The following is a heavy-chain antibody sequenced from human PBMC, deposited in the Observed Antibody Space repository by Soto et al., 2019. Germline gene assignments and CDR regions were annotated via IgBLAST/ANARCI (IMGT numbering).Heavy chain of an antibody. D-gene: IGHD5-18*01. CDR1: GGSIRSGGYY. CDR2: IYYSGST. Sequence: SETLSLTCTVSGGSIRSGGYYWSWVRQSPRRGLEWIGNIYYSGSTYYNPSLKSRLTISVDTSKNQFSLNLSSVTAADTAVYYCARDRLMATAGTARHYFGLDVWGQGTTATVSS. CDR3: ARDRLMATAGTARHYFGLDV. V-gene: IGHV4-31*03. J-gene: IGHJ6*02.